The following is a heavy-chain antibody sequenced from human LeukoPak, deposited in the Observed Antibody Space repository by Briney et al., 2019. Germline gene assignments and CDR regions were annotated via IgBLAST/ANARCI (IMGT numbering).Heavy chain of an antibody. CDR1: GFTFSIYA. CDR3: AKDWWIAAAGIFDY. Sequence: GGSLRLSCAASGFTFSIYAMSWVRQAPGKGLEWVSGISGSGGSTYYADSVKGRFTISRDNSRNTLYLQMNSLRAEDTAVYYCAKDWWIAAAGIFDYWGQGTLVTVSS. D-gene: IGHD6-13*01. J-gene: IGHJ4*02. CDR2: ISGSGGST. V-gene: IGHV3-23*01.